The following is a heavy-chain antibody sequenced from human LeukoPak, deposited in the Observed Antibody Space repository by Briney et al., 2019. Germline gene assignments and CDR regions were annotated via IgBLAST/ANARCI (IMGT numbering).Heavy chain of an antibody. D-gene: IGHD3-22*01. V-gene: IGHV3-11*01. J-gene: IGHJ4*02. CDR1: GFTFSDYY. CDR3: AIMHGYYDGSGYWVQ. Sequence: GGSLRLSCTASGFTFSDYYMGWIRQAPGKGLEWVSYMSESGTTIYHADSVKGRFTISRDNPRNTLYLQMNSLRDEDTAVYYCAIMHGYYDGSGYWVQWGQGTLVTVSS. CDR2: MSESGTTI.